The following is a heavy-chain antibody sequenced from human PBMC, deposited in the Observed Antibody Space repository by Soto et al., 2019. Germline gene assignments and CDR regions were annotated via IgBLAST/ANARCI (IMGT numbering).Heavy chain of an antibody. CDR1: GFSLSTSGMG. J-gene: IGHJ4*02. D-gene: IGHD3-3*01. CDR3: PNTFVAIFGFVS. V-gene: IGHV2-5*02. CDR2: ITWDGDE. Sequence: QITLKESGPTQVNPTQTLTLTCSFSGFSLSTSGMGVGWIRQPPGQALEWLALITWDGDERYRPSLRNRLTNPGNTPKNQVVLTRTNMDLVNTPKYYCPNTFVAIFGFVSGGKGALVTVS.